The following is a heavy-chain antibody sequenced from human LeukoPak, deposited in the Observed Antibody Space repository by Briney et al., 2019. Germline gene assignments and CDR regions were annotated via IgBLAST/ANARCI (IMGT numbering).Heavy chain of an antibody. CDR2: IWYDGSNK. CDR1: GFTFSSYG. Sequence: GGSLRLSCAASGFTFSSYGMHWVRQAPGKGLEWVAVIWYDGSNKYYADSVKGRFTISGDNSKNTLYLQMNSLRAEDTAVYYCARDWVAAAGDYWGQGTLVTVSS. V-gene: IGHV3-33*01. CDR3: ARDWVAAAGDY. D-gene: IGHD6-13*01. J-gene: IGHJ4*02.